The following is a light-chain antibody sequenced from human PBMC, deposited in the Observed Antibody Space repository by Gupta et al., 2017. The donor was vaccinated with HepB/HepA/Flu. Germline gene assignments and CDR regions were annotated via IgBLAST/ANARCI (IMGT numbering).Light chain of an antibody. Sequence: QAVLPQPSSLSASPGASASLPCTLRSGINVGTFRIYWYQQKPGSPPQYLLRYKSDSDKQQGSGVPSRFSGSKDASANAGILLISGLQSEDEADYDCMIWHSSAWVFGGGTKLTVL. CDR3: MIWHSSAWV. CDR2: YKSDSDK. V-gene: IGLV5-45*02. CDR1: SGINVGTFR. J-gene: IGLJ3*02.